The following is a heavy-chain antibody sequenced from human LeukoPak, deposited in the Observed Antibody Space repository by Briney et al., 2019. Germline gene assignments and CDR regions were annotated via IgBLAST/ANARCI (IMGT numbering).Heavy chain of an antibody. J-gene: IGHJ4*01. D-gene: IGHD1-1*01. CDR1: GFTNSGVW. Sequence: QPGGSLRLSCAASGFTNSGVWMHWVRQVPGEGLVWVARMNSAGTTINYAVSVKGRFTISRDNVRNTLHLQMNNLSLEDTSVYFCIREVQVRASASLGLWGRGTLVTVS. V-gene: IGHV3-74*01. CDR3: IREVQVRASASLGL. CDR2: MNSAGTTI.